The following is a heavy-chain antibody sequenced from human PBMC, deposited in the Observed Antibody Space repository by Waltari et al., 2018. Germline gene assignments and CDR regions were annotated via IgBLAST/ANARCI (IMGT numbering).Heavy chain of an antibody. CDR1: GFTSSRFS. V-gene: IGHV3-21*06. J-gene: IGHJ4*02. CDR2: ISSSGSYI. CDR3: TMAPDVPVRPTWG. Sequence: EVQLVESGGGLVKPGGYLRLSCAAPGFTSSRFSMNWVRQAPGRGLEWVSTISSSGSYIYYADSVKGRFTISRDNAKNSVYLQMNSLRVDDTAVYYCTMAPDVPVRPTWGWGQGSLVTVSS. D-gene: IGHD7-27*01.